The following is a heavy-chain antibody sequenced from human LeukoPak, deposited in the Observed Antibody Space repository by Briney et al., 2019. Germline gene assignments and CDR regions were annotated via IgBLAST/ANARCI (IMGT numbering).Heavy chain of an antibody. Sequence: GGSLRLSCAASGFTFSAYTMNWVRQAPGKGLEWVSAVSSNSAYIYYADSLRGRFTISRDNAKSLLYLQINSLRADDTAVYYCAREGGRRRSSNFDWFDPWGQGTLVTVSS. D-gene: IGHD6-6*01. CDR2: VSSNSAYI. V-gene: IGHV3-21*06. J-gene: IGHJ5*02. CDR1: GFTFSAYT. CDR3: AREGGRRRSSNFDWFDP.